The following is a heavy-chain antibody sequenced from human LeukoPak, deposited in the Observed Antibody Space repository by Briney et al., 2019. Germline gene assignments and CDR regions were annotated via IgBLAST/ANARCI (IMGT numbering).Heavy chain of an antibody. CDR3: ARHGYGYNYYYYYYGMDV. V-gene: IGHV4-59*08. D-gene: IGHD5-24*01. CDR1: GGSISSYY. J-gene: IGHJ6*02. Sequence: SETLSLTCTVSGGSISSYYWSWIRPPPGKGLEGIGYIYYSGSTNYNPSLKSRVTISVDTSKNQFSLKLSSVTAADTAVYYCARHGYGYNYYYYYYGMDVWGQGTTVTVSS. CDR2: IYYSGST.